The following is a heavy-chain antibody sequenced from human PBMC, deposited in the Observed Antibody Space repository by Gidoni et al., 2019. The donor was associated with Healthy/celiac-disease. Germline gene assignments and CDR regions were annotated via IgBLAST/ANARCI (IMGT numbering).Heavy chain of an antibody. J-gene: IGHJ4*02. CDR1: GGSISSSSYY. D-gene: IGHD6-19*01. V-gene: IGHV4-39*01. CDR3: ARRAGSGWYLDDY. Sequence: QLQLQESGPGRVKPSETLSLTCTVSGGSISSSSYYWGWIRQPPGKGLEWIGSIYYSGRTYYNPSLKSRVPISVDTSKIQFSLKLSSVTAADTAVYYCARRAGSGWYLDDYWGQGTLVTVSS. CDR2: IYYSGRT.